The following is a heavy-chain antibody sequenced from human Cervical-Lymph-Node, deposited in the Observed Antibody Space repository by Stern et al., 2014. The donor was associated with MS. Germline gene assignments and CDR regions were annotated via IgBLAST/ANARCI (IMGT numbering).Heavy chain of an antibody. CDR1: GYSFTANW. Sequence: VQLVESGAEVKKPGESLKISCKGSGYSFTANWIAWVRQMPGKGLEWVGIFYPGNSDPRCSPSFQGQVVIPADKSISTAYLQWSSLKASDTAMYYCARDYGDYAFDYWGQGTLVTVSS. CDR3: ARDYGDYAFDY. D-gene: IGHD4-17*01. CDR2: FYPGNSDP. J-gene: IGHJ4*02. V-gene: IGHV5-51*01.